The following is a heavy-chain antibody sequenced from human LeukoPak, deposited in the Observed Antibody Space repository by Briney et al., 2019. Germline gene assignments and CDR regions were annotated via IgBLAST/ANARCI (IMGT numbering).Heavy chain of an antibody. Sequence: ASVKVSCKTYGYTFTDYYMHWVRQAPGQGLEWMGRISLRSGGTNYAQKFQGRVTVTRDTSISTVYIELSRLRSDDTAVYYCRLVTMGDFWGQGTLVTVSS. V-gene: IGHV1-2*06. J-gene: IGHJ4*02. CDR3: RLVTMGDF. CDR2: ISLRSGGT. CDR1: GYTFTDYY. D-gene: IGHD4-23*01.